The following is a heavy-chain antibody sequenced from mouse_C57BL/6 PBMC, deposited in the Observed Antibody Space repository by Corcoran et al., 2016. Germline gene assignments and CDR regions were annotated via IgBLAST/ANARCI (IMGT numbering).Heavy chain of an antibody. CDR3: ARGSHDGYFDY. D-gene: IGHD2-3*01. J-gene: IGHJ2*01. Sequence: DVQLQESGPGLVKPSQSLSLTCSVTGYSITSGYYWNWIRQFPGNKLEWMGYISYDGSNNYNPSLKNRISITRDTSKNQFFLKLNSVTTEDTATYYCARGSHDGYFDYWGQGTTLTVSS. V-gene: IGHV3-6*01. CDR1: GYSITSGYY. CDR2: ISYDGSN.